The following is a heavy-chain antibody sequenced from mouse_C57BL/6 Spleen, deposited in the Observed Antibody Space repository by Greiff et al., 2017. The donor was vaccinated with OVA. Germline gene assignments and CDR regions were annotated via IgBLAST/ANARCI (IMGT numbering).Heavy chain of an antibody. CDR1: GFTFSDYG. Sequence: EVQRVESGGGLVKPGGSLKLSCAASGFTFSDYGMHWVRQAPEKGLEWVAYISSGSSTIYYADTVKGRFTISRDNAKNTLFLQMTSLRSEDTAMYYCARVYYGSSYERYFDVWGTGTTVTVSS. CDR2: ISSGSSTI. V-gene: IGHV5-17*01. CDR3: ARVYYGSSYERYFDV. J-gene: IGHJ1*03. D-gene: IGHD1-1*01.